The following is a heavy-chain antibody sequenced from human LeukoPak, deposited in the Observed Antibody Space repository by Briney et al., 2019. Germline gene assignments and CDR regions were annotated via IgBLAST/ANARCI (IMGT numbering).Heavy chain of an antibody. Sequence: GGSLRLSCAVSGFTFGNYGMHWIRQAPGKGLEWVALISYDGSSEYYAGSVKGRFTISRDNSKITVYLQMNSLKAEDTAVYYCAKELYNYGDYGAEGLDVGGQGTTVTVS. D-gene: IGHD4-17*01. V-gene: IGHV3-30*18. CDR3: AKELYNYGDYGAEGLDV. J-gene: IGHJ6*02. CDR1: GFTFGNYG. CDR2: ISYDGSSE.